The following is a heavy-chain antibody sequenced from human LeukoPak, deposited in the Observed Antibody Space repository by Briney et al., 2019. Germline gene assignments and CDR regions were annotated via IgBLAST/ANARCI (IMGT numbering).Heavy chain of an antibody. J-gene: IGHJ4*02. V-gene: IGHV4-34*01. CDR2: INHSGST. D-gene: IGHD3-3*01. CDR1: GGSFSGYY. Sequence: SETLSLTCAVYGGSFSGYYWSWIRQPPGKGLEWIGEINHSGSTNYNPSLKSRVTISVDTSKNQFSLKLSSVTAADTAVYYCASVLRFLEWLLYTSPVDYFDYWGQGTLVTVSS. CDR3: ASVLRFLEWLLYTSPVDYFDY.